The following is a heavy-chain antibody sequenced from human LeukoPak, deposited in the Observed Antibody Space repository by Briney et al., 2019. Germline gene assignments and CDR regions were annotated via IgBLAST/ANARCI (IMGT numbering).Heavy chain of an antibody. D-gene: IGHD3-22*01. Sequence: SETLSLTCTVSGGSISSGSYYWSWIRQPAGKGLEWIGRIYTSGSTNYNPSLKSRVTISVDTSKNQFSLKLNSVTAADTAVYYCARVTTGGYYYCWGQGTLVTVSS. J-gene: IGHJ4*02. CDR3: ARVTTGGYYYC. V-gene: IGHV4-61*02. CDR2: IYTSGST. CDR1: GGSISSGSYY.